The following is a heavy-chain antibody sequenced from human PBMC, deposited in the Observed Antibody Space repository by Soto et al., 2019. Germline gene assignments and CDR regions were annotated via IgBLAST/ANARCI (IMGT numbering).Heavy chain of an antibody. J-gene: IGHJ6*02. Sequence: QVQLQESGPGLVKPSQTLSLTCSISGASISSDDYYWSWFRQPPGKGLEWIGYISYSGSTFYNPSLKSPITISVDTSNTQFSLILSSVTAAGTAVFYCAREVNNYYGMDVWGQGTTVTVSS. CDR3: AREVNNYYGMDV. V-gene: IGHV4-30-4*01. CDR2: ISYSGST. CDR1: GASISSDDYY.